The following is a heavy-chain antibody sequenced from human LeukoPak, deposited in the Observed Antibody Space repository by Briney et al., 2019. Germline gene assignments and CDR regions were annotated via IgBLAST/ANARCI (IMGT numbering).Heavy chain of an antibody. V-gene: IGHV1-2*02. D-gene: IGHD3-9*01. J-gene: IGHJ4*02. CDR3: ERGSPYYDILTGFSW. CDR1: GYTFTGYY. Sequence: ASVKVSCKSSGYTFTGYYMHWVRQAPGQGLEWMGWINPNSGGTNYAQKLQGRVTMTTDTSTSTAYMELRSLRSDDTAVYYCERGSPYYDILTGFSWWGQGALVSVSS. CDR2: INPNSGGT.